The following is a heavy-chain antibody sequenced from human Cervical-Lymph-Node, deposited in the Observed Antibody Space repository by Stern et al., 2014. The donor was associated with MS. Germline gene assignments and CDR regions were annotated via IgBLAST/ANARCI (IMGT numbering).Heavy chain of an antibody. CDR3: ARRDGTASRNGLAF. CDR2: ITPIFGDA. J-gene: IGHJ4*02. CDR1: GGRFSSYT. D-gene: IGHD1-1*01. Sequence: VQLVESGAEVKRPGSSVKVSCEVSGGRFSSYTITWVRQAPGQGLEWVGGITPIFGDADSAQKFQGRVTLTADESLNTASLELTNLTSDDTAVYYCARRDGTASRNGLAFWGQGTLVVVSS. V-gene: IGHV1-69*01.